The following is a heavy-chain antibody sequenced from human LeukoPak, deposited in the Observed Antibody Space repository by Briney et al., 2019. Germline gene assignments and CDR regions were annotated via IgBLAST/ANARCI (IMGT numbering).Heavy chain of an antibody. Sequence: SETLSLTCTVSGGSISSYYWSWIRQPPGKGLEWIGYIYYSGSTNYNPSLKSRVTIPVDTSKNQFSLKLSSVTAADTAVYYCARRGYSYAPFDYWGRGTLVTVSS. CDR3: ARRGYSYAPFDY. D-gene: IGHD5-18*01. CDR1: GGSISSYY. J-gene: IGHJ4*02. CDR2: IYYSGST. V-gene: IGHV4-59*01.